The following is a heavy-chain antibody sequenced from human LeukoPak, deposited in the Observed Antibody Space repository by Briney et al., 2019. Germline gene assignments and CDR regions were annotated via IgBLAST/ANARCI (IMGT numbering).Heavy chain of an antibody. CDR1: GFRFTGHW. D-gene: IGHD6-13*01. CDR2: IYGGDSDT. V-gene: IGHV5-51*01. J-gene: IGHJ2*01. Sequence: GESLKISCKGSGFRFTGHWIGWVRQLPGKGLEWMGIIYGGDSDTRYSPSLQGQVTISADKSITTAYLQWSSLKTSDTAMYYCARPPAAADTLSNWYFDLWGRGTLVTVSS. CDR3: ARPPAAADTLSNWYFDL.